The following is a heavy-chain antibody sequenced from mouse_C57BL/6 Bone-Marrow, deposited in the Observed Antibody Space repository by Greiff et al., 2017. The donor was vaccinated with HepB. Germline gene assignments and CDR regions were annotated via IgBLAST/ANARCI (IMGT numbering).Heavy chain of an antibody. V-gene: IGHV1-19*01. D-gene: IGHD1-1*01. CDR1: GYTFTDYY. J-gene: IGHJ3*01. CDR3: ARPSSYYGSSLFAY. Sequence: VQLKQSGPVLVKPGASVKMSCKASGYTFTDYYMNWVKQSHGKSLEWIGVINPYNGGTSYNQKFKGKATLTVDKSSSTAYMELNSLTSEDSAVYYCARPSSYYGSSLFAYWGQGTLVTVSA. CDR2: INPYNGGT.